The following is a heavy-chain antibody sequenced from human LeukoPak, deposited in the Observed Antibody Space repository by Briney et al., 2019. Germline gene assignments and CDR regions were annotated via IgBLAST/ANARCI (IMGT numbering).Heavy chain of an antibody. CDR1: GASITSDDYY. D-gene: IGHD3-3*01. Sequence: PSETLSLTCSVSGASITSDDYYWSWIRQPPGKGLEWIGYIHYSGSTVYNPSLKSRVTISVDTSKNQFSLRLSPVAVADTAVYYCAREGRDFWSGSRGWFDPWGQGTLVTVSS. J-gene: IGHJ5*02. CDR2: IHYSGST. CDR3: AREGRDFWSGSRGWFDP. V-gene: IGHV4-30-4*01.